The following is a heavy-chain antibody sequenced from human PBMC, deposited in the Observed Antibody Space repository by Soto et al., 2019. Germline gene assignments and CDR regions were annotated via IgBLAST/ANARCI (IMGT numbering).Heavy chain of an antibody. Sequence: QVQLVQSGAEVKKPGASVKVSCKASGYTFTSYGISWVRQAPGQGLEWMGWISAYNGNTNYAKKLPGRVTMTTYTSTMTAYVDLRRHVFDDTAVYYWARDGALGEYYYSYALDFWGQGTTVTVSS. CDR1: GYTFTSYG. J-gene: IGHJ6*02. CDR3: ARDGALGEYYYSYALDF. CDR2: ISAYNGNT. D-gene: IGHD3-16*01. V-gene: IGHV1-18*01.